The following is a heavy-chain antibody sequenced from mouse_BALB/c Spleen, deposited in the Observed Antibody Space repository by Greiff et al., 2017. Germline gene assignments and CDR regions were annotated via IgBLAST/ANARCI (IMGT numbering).Heavy chain of an antibody. V-gene: IGHV3-1*02. CDR2: IHYSGST. CDR3: AISYDYDWFAY. CDR1: GYSITSGYS. D-gene: IGHD2-4*01. J-gene: IGHJ3*01. Sequence: EVKLQESGPDLVKPSQSLSLTCTVTGYSITSGYSWHWIRQFPGNKLEWMGYIHYSGSTNYNPSLKSRISITRDTSKNQFFLQLNSVTTEDTATYYCAISYDYDWFAYWGQGTLVTVSA.